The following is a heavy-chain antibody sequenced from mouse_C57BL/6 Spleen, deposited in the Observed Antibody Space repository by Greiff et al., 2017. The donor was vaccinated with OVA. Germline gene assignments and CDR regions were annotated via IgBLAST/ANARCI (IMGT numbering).Heavy chain of an antibody. CDR3: ARDHYSNSYAMDY. D-gene: IGHD2-5*01. CDR2: ISYDGSN. J-gene: IGHJ4*01. V-gene: IGHV3-6*01. Sequence: DVKLQESGPGLVKPSQSLSLTCSVTGYSITSGYYWHWIRQFPGNKLEWMGYISYDGSNNYNPSLKNRISITRDTSKNQFFLKLNSVTTEDTATYYCARDHYSNSYAMDYWGQGTSVTVSS. CDR1: GYSITSGYY.